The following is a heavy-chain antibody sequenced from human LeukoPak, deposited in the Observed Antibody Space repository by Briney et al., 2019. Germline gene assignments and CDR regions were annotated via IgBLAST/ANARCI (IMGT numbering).Heavy chain of an antibody. CDR3: ARVYTYYYDSSGYFFDY. CDR2: IYSGGST. Sequence: PGGSLRLSCAASGFTVSSNYMSWVRQAPGKGLEWVSVIYSGGSTYYADSVKGRFTISRDNSKNTLYLQMNSLRAEDTAVYYYARVYTYYYDSSGYFFDYWGQGTLVTVSS. J-gene: IGHJ4*02. CDR1: GFTVSSNY. D-gene: IGHD3-22*01. V-gene: IGHV3-66*01.